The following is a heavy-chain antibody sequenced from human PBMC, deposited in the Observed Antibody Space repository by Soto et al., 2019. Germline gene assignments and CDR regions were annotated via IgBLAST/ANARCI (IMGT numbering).Heavy chain of an antibody. CDR1: GFTFSNYA. Sequence: PGGSLRLSCAASGFTFSNYAMNWVRQAPGKGLEWVSVISGSGGSTYYADSVKGRFTISRDNSKNTLYLQMNSLRAEDTAVYYCAKDPIAARPIDYWGQGTLVTVSS. CDR2: ISGSGGST. CDR3: AKDPIAARPIDY. V-gene: IGHV3-23*01. J-gene: IGHJ4*02. D-gene: IGHD6-6*01.